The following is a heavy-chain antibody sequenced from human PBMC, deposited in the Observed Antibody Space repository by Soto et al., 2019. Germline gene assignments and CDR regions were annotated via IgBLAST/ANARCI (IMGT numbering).Heavy chain of an antibody. CDR3: ARDEAAKPFDY. CDR2: ISSSSSYI. Sequence: WGSLRLSCAASGFTFSSYSMNWVRQAPGKGLEWVSSISSSSSYIYYADSVKGRFTISRDNAKNSLYLQMNSLRAEDTAVYYCARDEAAKPFDYWGQGTLVTVSS. J-gene: IGHJ4*02. CDR1: GFTFSSYS. V-gene: IGHV3-21*01.